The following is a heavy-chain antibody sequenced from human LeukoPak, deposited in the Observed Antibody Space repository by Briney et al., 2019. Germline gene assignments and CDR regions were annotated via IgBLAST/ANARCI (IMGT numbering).Heavy chain of an antibody. Sequence: PGGSLRLSCAASGFTFSSYAMSWVRQAPGKGLEWVSSITSSSSYIYYADSVKGRFTISRDNAKNSLYLQMNSLRADDTAVYYCARDYGAGDYAYWGQGTLVTVSS. J-gene: IGHJ4*02. CDR3: ARDYGAGDYAY. V-gene: IGHV3-21*01. D-gene: IGHD4-17*01. CDR2: ITSSSSYI. CDR1: GFTFSSYA.